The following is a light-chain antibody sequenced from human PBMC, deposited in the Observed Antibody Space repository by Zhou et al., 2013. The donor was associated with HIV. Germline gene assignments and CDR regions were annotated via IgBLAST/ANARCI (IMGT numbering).Light chain of an antibody. V-gene: IGKV3-20*01. CDR3: QQYGSSRLI. J-gene: IGKJ4*01. Sequence: EIVLTQSPATLSLSPGERATLSCRASQSVSNYLAWYQQKPGQAPRLLIYGASTRATGIPARFSGSGSGTDSTLTISSLQPEDFAVYYCQQYGSSRLIFGGGPRWRSN. CDR1: QSVSNY. CDR2: GAS.